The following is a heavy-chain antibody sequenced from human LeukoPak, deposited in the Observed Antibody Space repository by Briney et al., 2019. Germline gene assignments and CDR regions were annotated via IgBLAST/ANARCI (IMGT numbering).Heavy chain of an antibody. D-gene: IGHD4-11*01. CDR1: GYTFTSYG. J-gene: IGHJ5*02. Sequence: ASVKVSCKASGYTFTSYGISWVRQAPGQGLEWMGWISAYNDNTNYARKFQGRVTMTTDTSTSTAYMELRSLRSDDTAVYYCARVPARLQYKNWFDPWGQGTLVTVSS. V-gene: IGHV1-18*01. CDR3: ARVPARLQYKNWFDP. CDR2: ISAYNDNT.